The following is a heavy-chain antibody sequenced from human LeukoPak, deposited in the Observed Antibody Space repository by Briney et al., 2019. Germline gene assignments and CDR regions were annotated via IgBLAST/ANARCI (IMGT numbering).Heavy chain of an antibody. Sequence: GGSLRLSCTASGFTFGDYAMSWFRQAPGKGLEWVGFIRSKAYGGTTEYAASVKGRFTILRDDSKSIAYLQMNSLKTEDTAVYYCTRKAEDFWSGYYMFDYWGQGTLVTVSS. V-gene: IGHV3-49*03. J-gene: IGHJ4*02. CDR3: TRKAEDFWSGYYMFDY. D-gene: IGHD3-3*01. CDR1: GFTFGDYA. CDR2: IRSKAYGGTT.